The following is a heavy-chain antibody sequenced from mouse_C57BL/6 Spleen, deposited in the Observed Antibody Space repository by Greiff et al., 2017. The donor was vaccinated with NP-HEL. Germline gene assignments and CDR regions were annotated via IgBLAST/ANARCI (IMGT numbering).Heavy chain of an antibody. CDR1: GYTFTSYW. CDR3: ARHYPYDYDAMDY. D-gene: IGHD6-5*01. J-gene: IGHJ4*01. CDR2: IDPSDSYT. V-gene: IGHV1-59*01. Sequence: VQLQQPGAELVRPGTSVKLSCKASGYTFTSYWMHWVKQRPGQGLEWIGVIDPSDSYTNYNQKFKGKATLTVDTSSSTAYMQLSSLTSEDSAVYYCARHYPYDYDAMDYWGQGTSVTVSS.